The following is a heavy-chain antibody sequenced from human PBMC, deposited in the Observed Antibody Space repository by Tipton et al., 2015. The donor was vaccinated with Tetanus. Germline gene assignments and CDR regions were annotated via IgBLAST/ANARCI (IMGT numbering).Heavy chain of an antibody. Sequence: SLRLSCAASGFTFSGSAMHWVRQASGKGLEWVGRIRSKAYSYATSYAASVKGRFTISRDDSKNTAYLQMNTLKTEDTAVYYCTVPYGDYDYWYFDLWGCGTLVTVSS. CDR1: GFTFSGSA. V-gene: IGHV3-73*01. CDR2: IRSKAYSYAT. CDR3: TVPYGDYDYWYFDL. D-gene: IGHD4-17*01. J-gene: IGHJ2*01.